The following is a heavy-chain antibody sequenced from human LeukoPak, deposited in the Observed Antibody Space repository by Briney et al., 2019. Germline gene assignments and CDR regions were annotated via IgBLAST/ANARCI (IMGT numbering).Heavy chain of an antibody. V-gene: IGHV4-4*07. CDR2: IYTSGST. CDR3: ARSGYYYDSSGYYNAFDI. J-gene: IGHJ3*02. Sequence: SETLSLTCTVSGGSISGYYWSWTRQPAGKGLEWIGRIYTSGSTNYNPSLESRVTLSVDTSKNQFSLTLTSVTAADTAVYYCARSGYYYDSSGYYNAFDIWGQGTMVTVSS. CDR1: GGSISGYY. D-gene: IGHD3-22*01.